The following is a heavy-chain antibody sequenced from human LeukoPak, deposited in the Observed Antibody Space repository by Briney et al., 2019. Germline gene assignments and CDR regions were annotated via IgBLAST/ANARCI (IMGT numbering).Heavy chain of an antibody. CDR2: IFYSGST. CDR1: GGSISSYY. D-gene: IGHD5-18*01. CDR3: ARTSGYSYGFPFDP. Sequence: PLETLSLTCTVSGGSISSYYWTWIRQPPGKGLEWIGYIFYSGSTNYSPSLKSRVTISVDTSKNQFSLKLSSVTAADTAVYFCARTSGYSYGFPFDPWGQGSLVTVSS. V-gene: IGHV4-59*01. J-gene: IGHJ5*02.